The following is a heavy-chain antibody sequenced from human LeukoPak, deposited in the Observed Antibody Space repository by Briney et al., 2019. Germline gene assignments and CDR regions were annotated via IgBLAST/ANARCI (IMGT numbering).Heavy chain of an antibody. CDR2: IIPIFGTA. D-gene: IGHD2-2*01. CDR3: ASSVPAARYYFDY. CDR1: GGTFSSYA. V-gene: IGHV1-69*13. Sequence: SVKVSCMASGGTFSSYAISWVRQAPGQGLEWMGGIIPIFGTANYAQKFQGRVTITADESTSTAYMELSSLRSEDTAVYYCASSVPAARYYFDYWGQGTLVTVSS. J-gene: IGHJ4*02.